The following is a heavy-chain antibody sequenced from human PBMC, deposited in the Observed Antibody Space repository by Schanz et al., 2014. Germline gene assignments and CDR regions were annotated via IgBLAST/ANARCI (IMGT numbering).Heavy chain of an antibody. J-gene: IGHJ4*02. CDR2: ISGSSSTK. D-gene: IGHD2-8*02. Sequence: EVQLVESGGGLVKPGESLRLSCAASGITFSGYSMNWVRQAPGKGLEWVSYISGSSSTKYYADSVKGRFSISRDNSQNTLYLQMDSLRPEDTAVYFCAKDTGYCHGGACYCFEYWGLGILVTVSS. V-gene: IGHV3-21*01. CDR1: GITFSGYS. CDR3: AKDTGYCHGGACYCFEY.